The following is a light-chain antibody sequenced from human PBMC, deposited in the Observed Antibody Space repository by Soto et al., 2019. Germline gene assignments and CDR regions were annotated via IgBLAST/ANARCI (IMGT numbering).Light chain of an antibody. Sequence: QSVLTQPPSASGTPGQRVIISCSGSNSNIGINTVNWYQQLPGTAPKLLIYGNNQRPSGVPDRFSGSKSGTSASLAISGLQSEDEADYYCAAWDDSLNGVVFGGGTKVTVL. CDR2: GNN. V-gene: IGLV1-44*01. CDR1: NSNIGINT. J-gene: IGLJ2*01. CDR3: AAWDDSLNGVV.